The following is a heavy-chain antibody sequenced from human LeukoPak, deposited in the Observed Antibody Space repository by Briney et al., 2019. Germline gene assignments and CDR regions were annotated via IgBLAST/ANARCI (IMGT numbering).Heavy chain of an antibody. CDR3: AKYQRQWLPKGGFDY. V-gene: IGHV3-30*18. J-gene: IGHJ4*02. CDR1: GFTSSSYG. D-gene: IGHD6-19*01. CDR2: ISYDGNNK. Sequence: GGSLRLSCAASGFTSSSYGMHWVRQAPGKGLEWVAVISYDGNNKYYADSVKGRFTISRDNSKNTLYLQMDNLRAEDTAVYYCAKYQRQWLPKGGFDYWGQGTLVTVSS.